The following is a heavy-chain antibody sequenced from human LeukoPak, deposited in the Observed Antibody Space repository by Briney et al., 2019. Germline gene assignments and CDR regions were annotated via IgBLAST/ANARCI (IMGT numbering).Heavy chain of an antibody. CDR1: GFTFSSYG. J-gene: IGHJ4*02. V-gene: IGHV3-23*01. D-gene: IGHD6-13*01. CDR3: ATSRGSWPDYFDY. CDR2: ISGSGGST. Sequence: GGTLRLSCAASGFTFSSYGMSWVRQAPGKGLEWVSAISGSGGSTYYADSVKGRFTISRDNAKNSLYLQMNSLRAEDTAVYYCATSRGSWPDYFDYWGQGTLVTVSS.